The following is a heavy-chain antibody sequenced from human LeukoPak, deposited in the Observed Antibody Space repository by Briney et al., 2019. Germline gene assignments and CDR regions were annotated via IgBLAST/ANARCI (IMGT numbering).Heavy chain of an antibody. J-gene: IGHJ3*01. Sequence: PSETLSLICTVSGGPMSDSYWYWIRHSAAPGMEWIGRIHAIGSTNYNPPLKSRVIISLDTSKNQFSLSLSAVTAADTATYYCARILDRDAWGQGTLVTVSP. CDR2: IHAIGST. CDR1: GGPMSDSY. D-gene: IGHD3-22*01. V-gene: IGHV4-4*07. CDR3: ARILDRDA.